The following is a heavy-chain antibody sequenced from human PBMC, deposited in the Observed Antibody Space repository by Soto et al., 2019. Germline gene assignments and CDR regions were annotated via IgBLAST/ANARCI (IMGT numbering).Heavy chain of an antibody. CDR3: ARVSRSGYYPKY. J-gene: IGHJ4*02. Sequence: SLRLSCAASGFTFSSYGMHWVRQAPGKGLEWVAVIWYDGNNKYYADSVKGRFTISRDNSKNTLYLQMNSLRAEDTAIYYCARVSRSGYYPKYWGQGTLVTVSS. V-gene: IGHV3-33*01. CDR2: IWYDGNNK. CDR1: GFTFSSYG. D-gene: IGHD3-3*01.